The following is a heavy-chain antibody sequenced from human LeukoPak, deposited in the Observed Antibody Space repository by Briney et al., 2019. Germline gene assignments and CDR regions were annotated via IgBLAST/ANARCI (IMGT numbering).Heavy chain of an antibody. V-gene: IGHV1-2*06. Sequence: GASVKVSCKASGYTFTGYYMHWVRQAPGQGLEWMGRINPNSGGTNCAQKFQGRVTMTRDTSISTAYMELSRLRSDDTAVYYCASLGDHYYDSSGYHFDYWGQGTLVTVSS. J-gene: IGHJ4*02. D-gene: IGHD3-22*01. CDR3: ASLGDHYYDSSGYHFDY. CDR2: INPNSGGT. CDR1: GYTFTGYY.